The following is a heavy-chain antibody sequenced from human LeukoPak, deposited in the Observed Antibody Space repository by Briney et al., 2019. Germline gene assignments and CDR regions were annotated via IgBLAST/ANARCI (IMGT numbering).Heavy chain of an antibody. CDR2: INSDGSST. J-gene: IGHJ4*02. Sequence: GGSLRLSCAASGFTFSSYWMHWVRQAPGKGLVWVSSINSDGSSTSYADSVKGRFTISRDNAKNTLYLQMNSLRAEDTAVYYCARAVTATGDFDYWGQGTLVTVSS. D-gene: IGHD6-13*01. CDR1: GFTFSSYW. CDR3: ARAVTATGDFDY. V-gene: IGHV3-74*01.